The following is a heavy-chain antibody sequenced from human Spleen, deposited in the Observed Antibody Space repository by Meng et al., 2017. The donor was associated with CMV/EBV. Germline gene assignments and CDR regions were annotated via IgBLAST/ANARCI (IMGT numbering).Heavy chain of an antibody. Sequence: GESLKISCAASGFIFDDYTMQWVRQAPGKGLEWVSLINWEGGSTYYADSVEGRFIISRDNSQNRVYLQMNTLRPEDTAVYYCAKDMGNGYNRLSYGMDVWGQGTTVTVSS. D-gene: IGHD6-13*01. CDR2: INWEGGST. CDR3: AKDMGNGYNRLSYGMDV. V-gene: IGHV3-43*01. CDR1: GFIFDDYT. J-gene: IGHJ6*02.